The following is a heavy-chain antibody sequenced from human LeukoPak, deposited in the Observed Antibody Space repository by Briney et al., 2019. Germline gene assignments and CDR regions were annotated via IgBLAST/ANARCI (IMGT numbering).Heavy chain of an antibody. D-gene: IGHD6-6*01. V-gene: IGHV4-61*01. CDR3: ARGIRASYSSSSGFYFDY. CDR2: IYYSGST. Sequence: SETLSLTCTVSGGSVSSGSCYWSWIRQPPGKGLEWIGYIYYSGSTNYNPSLKSRVTISVDTSKNQFSLKLSSVTAADTAVYYCARGIRASYSSSSGFYFDYWGQGTLVTVSS. J-gene: IGHJ4*02. CDR1: GGSVSSGSCY.